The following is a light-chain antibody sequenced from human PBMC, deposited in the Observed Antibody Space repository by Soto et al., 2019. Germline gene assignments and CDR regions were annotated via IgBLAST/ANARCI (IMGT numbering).Light chain of an antibody. V-gene: IGKV1-5*01. CDR2: DAY. J-gene: IGKJ1*01. Sequence: DIQMTQSPSTLSASVGDRVTITRRASQSISSWLAWYQQKPGKAPKLMIYDAYSLESGVPSRFSGSGSGTDFTLTISRLEPEDFAVYYCQQYGSSPTWTCGQGTKVDIK. CDR1: QSISSW. CDR3: QQYGSSPTWT.